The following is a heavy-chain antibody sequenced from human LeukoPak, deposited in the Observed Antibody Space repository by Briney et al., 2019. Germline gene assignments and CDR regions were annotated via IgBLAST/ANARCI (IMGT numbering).Heavy chain of an antibody. V-gene: IGHV3-64*01. J-gene: IGHJ3*02. D-gene: IGHD5-18*01. CDR3: ARSSGYSYGPGGDAFDI. CDR1: GFTFSNFA. Sequence: GGSLRLSCAASGFTFSNFAIHWVRQAPGKGLEFVSGIRSTGDSTYYANSAKGRFTISRDNSKNTLYLQMNSLRAEDTAVYYCARSSGYSYGPGGDAFDIWGQGTMVTVSP. CDR2: IRSTGDST.